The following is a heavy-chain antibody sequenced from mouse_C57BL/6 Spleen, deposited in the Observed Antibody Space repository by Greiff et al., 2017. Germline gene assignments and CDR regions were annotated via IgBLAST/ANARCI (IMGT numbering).Heavy chain of an antibody. Sequence: VQLKQSGPVLVKPGASVKMSCKASGYTFTDYYMNWVKQSHGKSLEWIGVINPYNGGTSYNQKFKGKATLTVDKSSSTAYMELNSLTSEDSAVYYFARGSQLRTYWYFDVWRTGTTVTVSS. V-gene: IGHV1-19*01. CDR2: INPYNGGT. CDR1: GYTFTDYY. J-gene: IGHJ1*03. D-gene: IGHD2-12*01. CDR3: ARGSQLRTYWYFDV.